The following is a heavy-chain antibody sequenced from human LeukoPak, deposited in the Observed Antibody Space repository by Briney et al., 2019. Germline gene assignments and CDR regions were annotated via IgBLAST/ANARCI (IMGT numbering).Heavy chain of an antibody. Sequence: PGGSLRLSCAASGFTFSSYWMSWIRQPPGKGLEWIGYISYSETTNYNPSLKSRVTISVDTSKKQFSLKLTSATAADTAVYYCARGDDYKSTLFDYWGQGTLVTVSS. CDR1: GFTFSSYW. J-gene: IGHJ4*02. V-gene: IGHV4-59*01. D-gene: IGHD5-12*01. CDR2: ISYSETT. CDR3: ARGDDYKSTLFDY.